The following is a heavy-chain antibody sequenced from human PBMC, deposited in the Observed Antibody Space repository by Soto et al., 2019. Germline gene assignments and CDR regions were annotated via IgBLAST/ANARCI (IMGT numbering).Heavy chain of an antibody. J-gene: IGHJ4*02. V-gene: IGHV1-69*13. CDR3: VPSGYCSGGSCYSKPGY. CDR1: GGTFSSYA. CDR2: IIPIFGTA. Sequence: SVKVSCKASGGTFSSYAISWVRQAPGQGLEWMGGIIPIFGTANYAQKFQGRVTITADESTSTAYMELSSLRSEDTAVYYCVPSGYCSGGSCYSKPGYWGQGTLVTVSS. D-gene: IGHD2-15*01.